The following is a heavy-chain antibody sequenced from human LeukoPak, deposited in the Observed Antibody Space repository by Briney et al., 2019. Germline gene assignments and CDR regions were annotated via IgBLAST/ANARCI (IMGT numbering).Heavy chain of an antibody. J-gene: IGHJ3*02. Sequence: GGSLRLSCAASGFTFSDYYMSWIRQAPGKGLEWVSAISGSGGSTYYADSVKGRFTISRDNSKNTLYLQMNSLRAEDTAVYYCAKGEDSSGYYFHDAFDIWGQGTMVTVSS. V-gene: IGHV3-23*01. CDR3: AKGEDSSGYYFHDAFDI. D-gene: IGHD3-22*01. CDR2: ISGSGGST. CDR1: GFTFSDYY.